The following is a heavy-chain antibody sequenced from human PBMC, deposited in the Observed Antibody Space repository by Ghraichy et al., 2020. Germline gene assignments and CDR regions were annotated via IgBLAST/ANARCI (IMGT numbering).Heavy chain of an antibody. Sequence: ASVKVSCKASGYTFTGYYMHWVRQAPGHGLEWMGWINPNSGGTNYAQKFQGWVTMTRDTSISTAYMELSRLRSDDTAVYYCARGGYCSGGSCYSGHFDYWGQGTLVTVSS. CDR2: INPNSGGT. CDR3: ARGGYCSGGSCYSGHFDY. V-gene: IGHV1-2*04. D-gene: IGHD2-15*01. J-gene: IGHJ4*02. CDR1: GYTFTGYY.